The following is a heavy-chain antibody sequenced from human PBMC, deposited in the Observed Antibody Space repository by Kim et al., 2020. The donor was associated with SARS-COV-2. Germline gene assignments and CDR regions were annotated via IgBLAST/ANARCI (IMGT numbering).Heavy chain of an antibody. CDR3: VRRGDTYSLDWYFDN. Sequence: SETLSLTCIVSGHSIESGSSYWGWIRQSPGTGLEWIGSVYYNGNTHDNPSFKSRVTMSMDASANRFSLSLSRMTAADTAVYHCVRRGDTYSLDWYFDNWG. J-gene: IGHJ2*01. CDR2: VYYNGNT. V-gene: IGHV4-39*01. D-gene: IGHD5-18*01. CDR1: GHSIESGSSY.